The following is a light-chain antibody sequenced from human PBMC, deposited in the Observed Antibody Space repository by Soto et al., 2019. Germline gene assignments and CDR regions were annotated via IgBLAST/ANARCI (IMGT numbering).Light chain of an antibody. J-gene: IGKJ4*01. Sequence: EIVLTQSPATLSLSPGDRTTLSCGASQSVTRSLAWYQQKPGQAPRLLISEASNRATGIPARFSGSGSGTDFTLTISRLEPEDFAVYYCQQRANWPLTFRGVTKVDI. CDR3: QQRANWPLT. CDR2: EAS. CDR1: QSVTRS. V-gene: IGKV3-11*01.